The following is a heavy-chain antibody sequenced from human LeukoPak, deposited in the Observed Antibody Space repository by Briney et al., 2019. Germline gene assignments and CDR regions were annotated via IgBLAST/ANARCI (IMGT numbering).Heavy chain of an antibody. CDR3: ARHDAVPTYYMDV. V-gene: IGHV5-51*01. CDR2: IFPSDSDI. D-gene: IGHD6-19*01. CDR1: GYSFSSYW. J-gene: IGHJ6*03. Sequence: PGESLKISCQGSGYSFSSYWIAWVRQMPGTGLEWMGIIFPSDSDIRYSPAFQGQVTISADKSINTAYLQWSSLKASDTAMYYCARHDAVPTYYMDVWGKGTTVTVSS.